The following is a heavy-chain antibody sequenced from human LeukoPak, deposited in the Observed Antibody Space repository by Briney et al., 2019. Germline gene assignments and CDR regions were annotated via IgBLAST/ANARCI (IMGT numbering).Heavy chain of an antibody. V-gene: IGHV4-39*07. CDR3: ARPYDYGDYGWYFDL. Sequence: SETLSLTCTVSGGSISSSSYYWGWIRQPPGKGLEWIGSIYYSGSTYYNPSLKSRVTISVDTSKNQFSLKLSSVTAADTAVYYCARPYDYGDYGWYFDLWGRGTLVTVSS. J-gene: IGHJ2*01. CDR2: IYYSGST. D-gene: IGHD4-17*01. CDR1: GGSISSSSYY.